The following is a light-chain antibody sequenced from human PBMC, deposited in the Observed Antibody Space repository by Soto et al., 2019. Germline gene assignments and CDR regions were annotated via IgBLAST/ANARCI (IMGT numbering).Light chain of an antibody. CDR3: ATWDDTLRSWV. CDR1: NSNIGTNA. CDR2: NNN. Sequence: QSVLTQPPSASGTPEQRVTISCSGSNSNIGTNAVNWYQQIPGTAPKLLIYNNNQRPSGVPDRFSGSKSGTSASLTISGLHSDDEADYPCATWDDTLRSWVFGGGTKLTVL. V-gene: IGLV1-44*01. J-gene: IGLJ3*02.